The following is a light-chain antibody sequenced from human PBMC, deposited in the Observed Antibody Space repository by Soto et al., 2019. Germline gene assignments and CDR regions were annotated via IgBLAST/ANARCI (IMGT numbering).Light chain of an antibody. Sequence: DVQMTQSPSSLSASIGDRVTFTCRASQTINTYLNWYQQRPGKAPNLLIYGASSLHSGVPSRFSCSGSGTDFTLPISNLESEGFATYYCQPNYITPYSFGQGTKLEIK. CDR1: QTINTY. CDR3: QPNYITPYS. J-gene: IGKJ2*01. V-gene: IGKV1-39*01. CDR2: GAS.